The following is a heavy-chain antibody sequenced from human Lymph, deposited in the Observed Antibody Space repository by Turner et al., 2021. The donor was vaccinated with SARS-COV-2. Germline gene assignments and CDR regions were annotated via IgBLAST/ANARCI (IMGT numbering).Heavy chain of an antibody. Sequence: QVQLVQSGSELTKPGASVKVSCKASGYTFTGYYMHWVRQAPGQGMEWMGWINPKSGGTNYAQKFQGRVTMNRDTSISTAYMELSRLRSDDTAVYYCARDVERYNDFWSGYSGGYGLDVWGQGTTVTVSS. CDR2: INPKSGGT. V-gene: IGHV1-2*02. CDR1: GYTFTGYY. CDR3: ARDVERYNDFWSGYSGGYGLDV. J-gene: IGHJ6*02. D-gene: IGHD3-3*01.